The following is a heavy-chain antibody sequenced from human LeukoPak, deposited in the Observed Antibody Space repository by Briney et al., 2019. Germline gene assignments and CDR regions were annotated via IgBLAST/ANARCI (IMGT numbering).Heavy chain of an antibody. J-gene: IGHJ4*02. D-gene: IGHD1-26*01. V-gene: IGHV4-34*01. Sequence: SETLSLTGAVSGESFSGNFWTWIRQSPGKGLEWIGEIDNNGITNYNPSLTSRVTMSVDTTRKPFSLRLTSESAADTGVYYCARGGGGAQAYHFDYWGQGSLVTVSS. CDR1: GESFSGNF. CDR2: IDNNGIT. CDR3: ARGGGGAQAYHFDY.